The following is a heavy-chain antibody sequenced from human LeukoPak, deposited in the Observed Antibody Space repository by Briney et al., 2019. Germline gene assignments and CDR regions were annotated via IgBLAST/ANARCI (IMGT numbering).Heavy chain of an antibody. D-gene: IGHD2-2*01. CDR2: IYYSGST. CDR3: AGDLGCSSTSCPEDYYYYGMDV. V-gene: IGHV4-31*03. J-gene: IGHJ6*04. CDR1: GGSISSGGYY. Sequence: SQTLSLTCTVSGGSISSGGYYWSWIRQHPGKGLEWIGYIYYSGSTYYNPSLKSRVTISVDTSKNQFSLKLSSVTAADTAVYYCAGDLGCSSTSCPEDYYYYGMDVWGKGTTVTVSS.